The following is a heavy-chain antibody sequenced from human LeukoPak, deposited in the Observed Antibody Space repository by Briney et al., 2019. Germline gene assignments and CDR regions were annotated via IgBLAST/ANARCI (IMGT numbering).Heavy chain of an antibody. V-gene: IGHV3-30-3*01. CDR1: AFTLASNP. J-gene: IGHJ4*02. CDR3: ARVSGGYYFDD. Sequence: PGGSLRLSCAASAFTLASNPMHWVRQAPAKGLEWVAVISHDGSNKFYTDSVKGRFTISRDNSKNTLYLQMNSLRGEDTALYYCARVSGGYYFDDWGQGTLVIVSS. D-gene: IGHD3-16*01. CDR2: ISHDGSNK.